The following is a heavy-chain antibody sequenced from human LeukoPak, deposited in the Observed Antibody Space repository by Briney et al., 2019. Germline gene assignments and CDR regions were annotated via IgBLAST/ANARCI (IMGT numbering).Heavy chain of an antibody. J-gene: IGHJ4*02. V-gene: IGHV3-23*01. CDR1: GFTFEKYV. CDR3: AKDLGWELPAEAY. CDR2: IYGSGVSI. Sequence: PGGSLRLSCVASGFTFEKYVMNWVRQAPGKGLEWLATIYGSGVSISYADSVKGRFTISRDNSNNTLYLQMNSLRVEATAMYFCAKDLGWELPAEAYWGQGILVTVSS. D-gene: IGHD1-26*01.